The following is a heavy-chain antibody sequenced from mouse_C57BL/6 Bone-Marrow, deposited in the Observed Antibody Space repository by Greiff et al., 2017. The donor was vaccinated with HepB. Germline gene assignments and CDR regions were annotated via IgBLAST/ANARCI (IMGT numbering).Heavy chain of an antibody. V-gene: IGHV1-53*01. J-gene: IGHJ1*03. Sequence: VQLQQPGTELVKPGASVKLSCKASGYTFTSYWMHWVKQRPGQGLEWIGNINPSNGGTNYNEKFKSKATLTVDKSSSTAYMQLSSLTSEDSAVYYCALITTGVATDWYFDVWGTGTTVTVSS. CDR2: INPSNGGT. CDR1: GYTFTSYW. CDR3: ALITTGVATDWYFDV. D-gene: IGHD1-1*01.